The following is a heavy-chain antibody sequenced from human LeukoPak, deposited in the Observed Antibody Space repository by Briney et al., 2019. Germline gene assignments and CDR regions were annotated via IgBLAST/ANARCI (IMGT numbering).Heavy chain of an antibody. Sequence: GRSLRLSCAASGFTFSSYGMHWVRQAPGKGLEWVAVISYDGSNKYYADSVKGRFTISRDNSKNMLYLQMNSLRAEDTAVYYCATGTRSNYWGQGTLVTVSS. CDR2: ISYDGSNK. D-gene: IGHD2-2*01. CDR1: GFTFSSYG. J-gene: IGHJ4*02. CDR3: ATGTRSNY. V-gene: IGHV3-30*03.